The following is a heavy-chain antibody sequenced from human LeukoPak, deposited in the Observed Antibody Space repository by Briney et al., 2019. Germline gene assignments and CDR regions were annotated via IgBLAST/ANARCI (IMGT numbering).Heavy chain of an antibody. J-gene: IGHJ4*02. CDR1: GFTFSTSD. D-gene: IGHD2-8*01. Sequence: GGSLRLSYTASGFTFSTSDMAWFSQAPGRGGEWVSYISRSRSFTFYADFVKGRFTISRDNAKNSLFLQMNSLRAEDTAVYYCAWGVGKSWGQGTLVTVSS. CDR3: AWGVGKS. V-gene: IGHV3-21*05. CDR2: ISRSRSFT.